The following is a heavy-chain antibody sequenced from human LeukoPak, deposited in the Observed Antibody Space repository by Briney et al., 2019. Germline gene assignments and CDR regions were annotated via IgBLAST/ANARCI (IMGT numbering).Heavy chain of an antibody. Sequence: PGGSLRLSCAASGFTFDDYAMHWVRQAPGKGLEWVSGISWNSGSIGYADSVKGRFTISRDNAKNSLYLQMNSLRAEDTALYYCARLGYNYDYWGQGTLVTVSS. V-gene: IGHV3-9*01. D-gene: IGHD5-24*01. J-gene: IGHJ4*02. CDR1: GFTFDDYA. CDR2: ISWNSGSI. CDR3: ARLGYNYDY.